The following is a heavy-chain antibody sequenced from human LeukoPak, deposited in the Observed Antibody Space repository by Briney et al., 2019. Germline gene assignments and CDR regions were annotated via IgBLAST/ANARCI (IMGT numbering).Heavy chain of an antibody. J-gene: IGHJ4*02. D-gene: IGHD1-26*01. V-gene: IGHV1-24*01. CDR3: ATADLVGALNFDY. Sequence: XAPGKGXGXMGGFDPEDCEPIYAQKFQGRVTMTEDTSTDTAYMELSSLRSEDTAVYYCATADLVGALNFDYWGQGTLVTVSS. CDR2: FDPEDCEP.